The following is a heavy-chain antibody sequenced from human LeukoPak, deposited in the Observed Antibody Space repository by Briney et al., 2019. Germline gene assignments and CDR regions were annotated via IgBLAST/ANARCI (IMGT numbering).Heavy chain of an antibody. V-gene: IGHV1-2*02. D-gene: IGHD3-22*01. CDR3: ARGDPYYYDSSGYRNWFDP. Sequence: GASVKVSCKASGYTFTGYYMHWVRQAPGQGLEWMGWINPNSGGTNYAQKFQGRVTMTRDTSISTAYMELSRLRSDDTAVYYCARGDPYYYDSSGYRNWFDPWGQGTLVTVSS. CDR2: INPNSGGT. J-gene: IGHJ5*02. CDR1: GYTFTGYY.